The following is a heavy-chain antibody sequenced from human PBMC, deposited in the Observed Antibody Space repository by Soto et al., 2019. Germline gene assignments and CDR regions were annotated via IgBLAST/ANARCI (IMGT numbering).Heavy chain of an antibody. V-gene: IGHV3-23*01. J-gene: IGHJ4*02. CDR3: AIPSGLTVTGPDY. CDR2: IGGNGADT. CDR1: GFIFRNYA. D-gene: IGHD6-19*01. Sequence: GGSLRLSCAASGFIFRNYAMSWVRQAPGKGLEWVSAIGGNGADTYYADSVKGRFTISRDNSKNTLYLQMNSLRAEDTAVYFCAIPSGLTVTGPDYWGQGTLVTVS.